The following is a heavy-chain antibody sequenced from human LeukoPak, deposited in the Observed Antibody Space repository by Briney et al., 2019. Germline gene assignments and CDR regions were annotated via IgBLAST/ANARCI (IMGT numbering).Heavy chain of an antibody. D-gene: IGHD3-3*01. CDR1: GYTFTSYG. Sequence: ASVKVSCKASGYTFTSYGISWVRQAPGQGLEWMGWISAYNGNTNYAQKLQGRVTMTTDTSTSTAYMELRSLRSDDTAVYYCARDRYYDSWSGYYPFDYWGQGTLVTVSS. CDR2: ISAYNGNT. J-gene: IGHJ4*02. V-gene: IGHV1-18*01. CDR3: ARDRYYDSWSGYYPFDY.